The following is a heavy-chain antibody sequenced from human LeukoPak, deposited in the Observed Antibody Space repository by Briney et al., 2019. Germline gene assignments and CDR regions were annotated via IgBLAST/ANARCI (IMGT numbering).Heavy chain of an antibody. Sequence: SQTLSLTCTVSGGSISSGGYHWSWIRQPPGKDLEWIGYIYHSGSTYYNPSLKSRVTISVDRSKNQFSLKLKSVTAADTAVYYCARESIVGATSKDAFDIWGQGTMVTVSS. CDR2: IYHSGST. CDR3: ARESIVGATSKDAFDI. D-gene: IGHD1-26*01. V-gene: IGHV4-30-2*01. CDR1: GGSISSGGYH. J-gene: IGHJ3*02.